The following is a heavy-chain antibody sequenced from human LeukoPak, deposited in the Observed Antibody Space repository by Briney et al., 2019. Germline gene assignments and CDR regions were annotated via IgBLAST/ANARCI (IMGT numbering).Heavy chain of an antibody. CDR2: ISYDGSNK. D-gene: IGHD1-26*01. Sequence: GGSPRLSCAASGFTFSSYGMHWVRQAPGKGLEWVAVISYDGSNKYYADSVKGRFTISRDNSKNTLYLQMNSLRAEDTAVYYCARPIVGAKGGLFDYWGQGTLVTVSS. J-gene: IGHJ4*02. CDR1: GFTFSSYG. V-gene: IGHV3-30*03. CDR3: ARPIVGAKGGLFDY.